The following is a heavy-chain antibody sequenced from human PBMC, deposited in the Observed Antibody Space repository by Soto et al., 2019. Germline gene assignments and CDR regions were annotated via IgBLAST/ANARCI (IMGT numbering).Heavy chain of an antibody. J-gene: IGHJ4*02. V-gene: IGHV3-30-3*01. Sequence: QVQLVESGGGVVQPGRSLRLSCAASGFTFTSYAMHWVRQAPGKGLEWVAVISYDGSNKYYADSVKGRFTISRDNSKNTLYLQMNSLRAEDTAVYYCASPKTGYSAFDYWGQGTLVTVSS. D-gene: IGHD3-9*01. CDR2: ISYDGSNK. CDR1: GFTFTSYA. CDR3: ASPKTGYSAFDY.